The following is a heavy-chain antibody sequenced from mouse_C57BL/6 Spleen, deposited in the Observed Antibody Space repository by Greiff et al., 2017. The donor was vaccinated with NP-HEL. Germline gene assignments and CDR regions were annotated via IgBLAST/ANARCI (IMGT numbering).Heavy chain of an antibody. CDR3: ARVGTTDYVDY. J-gene: IGHJ2*01. CDR2: INPNNGGT. D-gene: IGHD1-1*01. CDR1: GYTFTDYN. Sequence: EVQLQQSGPELVKPWASVKMSCKASGYTFTDYNMHWVKQSHGKSLEWIGYINPNNGGTSYNQKFKGKATLTVNKSSSTAYMELRSLTSEDSAVYYCARVGTTDYVDYWGQGTTLTVSS. V-gene: IGHV1-22*01.